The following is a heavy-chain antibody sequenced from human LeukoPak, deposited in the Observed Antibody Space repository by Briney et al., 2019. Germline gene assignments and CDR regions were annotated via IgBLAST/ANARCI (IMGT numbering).Heavy chain of an antibody. J-gene: IGHJ4*02. V-gene: IGHV3-48*01. D-gene: IGHD3-22*01. Sequence: GGSLRLSCAASGFTFSSYSMNWVRQAPGKGLEWVSYISSSSSTIYYADSVKGRFTISRDNSKNTLYLQMNSLRAEDTAVYYCAREGSGSFDYWGQGTLVTVSS. CDR1: GFTFSSYS. CDR2: ISSSSSTI. CDR3: AREGSGSFDY.